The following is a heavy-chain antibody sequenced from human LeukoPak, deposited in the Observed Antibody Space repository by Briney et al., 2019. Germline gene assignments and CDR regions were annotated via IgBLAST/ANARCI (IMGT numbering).Heavy chain of an antibody. V-gene: IGHV4-39*01. CDR1: GDSINSGLSY. D-gene: IGHD2-8*01. CDR3: ARHLYANTGRPLDS. J-gene: IGHJ4*02. Sequence: KPSETLSLTCSVSGDSINSGLSYWAWIRQPPGKGLEWIGTIYYSGSTGSTYYNPSLKSRVTISVDTSKNQFSLNLSSVTAADTAIYYCARHLYANTGRPLDSWGQGTLVTVSS. CDR2: IYYSGSTGST.